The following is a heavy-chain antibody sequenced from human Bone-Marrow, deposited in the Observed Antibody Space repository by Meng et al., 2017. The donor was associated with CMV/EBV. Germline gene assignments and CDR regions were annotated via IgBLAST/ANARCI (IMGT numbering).Heavy chain of an antibody. D-gene: IGHD1-26*01. Sequence: ASVKVSCKASGYTFTSYYMHWVRQAPGQGLEWMGIINPSGGSTSYAQKFQGRVTMTRDTSTSTVYMELSSLRSEDTAVDYCARGAAATGGGSYRYYYYGMDVWGQGTTVTVSS. V-gene: IGHV1-46*01. CDR3: ARGAAATGGGSYRYYYYGMDV. CDR1: GYTFTSYY. CDR2: INPSGGST. J-gene: IGHJ6*02.